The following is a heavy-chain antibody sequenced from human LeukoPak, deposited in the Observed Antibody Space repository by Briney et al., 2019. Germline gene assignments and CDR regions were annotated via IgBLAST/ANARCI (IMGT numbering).Heavy chain of an antibody. Sequence: GGSLRLSFAASGFTFGSYSMNWVRQAPGKGLEWVSFISSSSGSIYYADSVKGRFTISRDNAKNSLYLQMNSLRAEDTAVYYCARDSPPEIVVITTGVDYWGQGTLVTVSS. J-gene: IGHJ4*02. CDR3: ARDSPPEIVVITTGVDY. D-gene: IGHD3-22*01. CDR2: ISSSSGSI. CDR1: GFTFGSYS. V-gene: IGHV3-48*01.